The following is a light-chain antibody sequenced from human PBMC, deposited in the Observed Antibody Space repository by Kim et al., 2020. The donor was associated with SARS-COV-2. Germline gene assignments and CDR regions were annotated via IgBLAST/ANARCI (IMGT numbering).Light chain of an antibody. J-gene: IGKJ2*03. CDR2: GAS. Sequence: SPGERATLTCRARQRVSSSYLAWYQQKPGQAPRLLIYGASSRATGIPDRFSGSGSGTDFTLTISRLEPEDFAVYYCQQYGSSPPYSFGQGTKLEI. CDR3: QQYGSSPPYS. V-gene: IGKV3-20*01. CDR1: QRVSSSY.